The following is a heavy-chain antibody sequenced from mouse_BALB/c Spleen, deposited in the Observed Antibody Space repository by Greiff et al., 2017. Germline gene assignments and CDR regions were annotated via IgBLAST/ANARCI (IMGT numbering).Heavy chain of an antibody. V-gene: IGHV5-15*02. CDR1: GFTFSDYG. D-gene: IGHD2-1*01. Sequence: EVMLVESGGGLVQPGGSRKLSCAASGFTFSDYGMAWVRQAPGKGPEWVAFISNLAYSIYYADTVTGRFTISRENAKNTLYLEMSSLRSEDTAMYYCARHGNYAWFAYWGQGTLVTVSA. CDR3: ARHGNYAWFAY. CDR2: ISNLAYSI. J-gene: IGHJ3*01.